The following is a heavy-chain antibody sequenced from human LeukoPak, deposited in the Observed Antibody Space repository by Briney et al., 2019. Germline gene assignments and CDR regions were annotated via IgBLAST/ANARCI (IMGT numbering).Heavy chain of an antibody. V-gene: IGHV1-18*01. D-gene: IGHD6-13*01. J-gene: IGHJ5*02. CDR3: ARDPTIAAETYWFDP. CDR1: GYTFTSYG. CDR2: ISAYNGNT. Sequence: ASVKVSCKASGYTFTSYGISWVRQAPGQGLEWMGWISAYNGNTNYAQKLQGRVTMITDTSTGTAYMELRSLRSDDTAVYYCARDPTIAAETYWFDPWGQGTLVTVSS.